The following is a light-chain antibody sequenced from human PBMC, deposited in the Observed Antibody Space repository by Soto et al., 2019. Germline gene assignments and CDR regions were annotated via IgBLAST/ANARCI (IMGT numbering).Light chain of an antibody. CDR1: QAVSITY. Sequence: EIVLTQSPGTLSLSPGEGDSLSCRARQAVSITYLTRYQQKPGQAPRLLIFGASKRATGIPDRFSGSGSGRDFTLTISGLEPEDFAVYYCQQYGSSPLISFGQGTRLEIK. CDR2: GAS. J-gene: IGKJ5*01. CDR3: QQYGSSPLIS. V-gene: IGKV3-20*01.